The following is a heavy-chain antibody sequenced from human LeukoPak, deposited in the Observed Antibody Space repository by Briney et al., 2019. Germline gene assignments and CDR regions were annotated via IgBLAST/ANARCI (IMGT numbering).Heavy chain of an antibody. CDR3: ARVQKGIAAAGTGGGWFEP. CDR1: GGSISSYY. V-gene: IGHV4-59*08. CDR2: IYYSGST. Sequence: SETLSLTCTVSGGSISSYYWSWIRQPPGKGLEWIGYIYYSGSTYYNPSLKSRVTISVDTSKNQFSLKLSSATAADTAVYYCARVQKGIAAAGTGGGWFEPWGQGTLVTVSA. J-gene: IGHJ5*02. D-gene: IGHD6-13*01.